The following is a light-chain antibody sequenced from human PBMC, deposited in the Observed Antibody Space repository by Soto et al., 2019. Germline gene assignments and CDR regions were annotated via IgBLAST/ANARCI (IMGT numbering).Light chain of an antibody. CDR1: QSISSSY. V-gene: IGKV3-20*01. CDR3: QQYGSSPPT. Sequence: EIVLTQSPGTLSLSPGERATLSCRASQSISSSYLAWYQQKPGQAPRLLIYGASRRATTIPDRFSGSGSGTDFTITISRLEPEDFAVYYCQQYGSSPPTFGQGTKVDIK. J-gene: IGKJ1*01. CDR2: GAS.